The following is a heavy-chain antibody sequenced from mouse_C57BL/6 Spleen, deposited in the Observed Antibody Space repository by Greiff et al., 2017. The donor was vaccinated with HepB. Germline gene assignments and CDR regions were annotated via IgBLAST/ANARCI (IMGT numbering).Heavy chain of an antibody. CDR2: IYPGDGDT. CDR3: ASPSIYYYGSSSFAY. V-gene: IGHV1-80*01. D-gene: IGHD1-1*01. CDR1: GYAFSSYW. Sequence: VQLQQSGAELVKPGASVKISCKASGYAFSSYWMNWVKQRPGKGLEWIGQIYPGDGDTNYNGKFKGKATLTADKSSSTAYMQLSSLTSEDSAVYFCASPSIYYYGSSSFAYWGQGTLVTVSA. J-gene: IGHJ3*01.